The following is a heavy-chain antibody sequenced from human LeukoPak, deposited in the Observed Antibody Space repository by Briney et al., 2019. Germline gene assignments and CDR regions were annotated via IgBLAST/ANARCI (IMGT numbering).Heavy chain of an antibody. Sequence: PGGSLRLSCAASGFTFSGSAMHWVRQAPGKGLEYVSAISSNGGSTYYANSVKGRFTISRDNSKNTLYLQMGSLRAEDMAVYYCARSIAVAADYWGQGTLVTVSS. D-gene: IGHD6-19*01. CDR3: ARSIAVAADY. CDR1: GFTFSGSA. V-gene: IGHV3-64*01. CDR2: ISSNGGST. J-gene: IGHJ4*02.